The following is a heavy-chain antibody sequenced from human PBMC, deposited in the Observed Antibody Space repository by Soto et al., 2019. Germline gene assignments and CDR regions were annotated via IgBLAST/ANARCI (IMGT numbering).Heavy chain of an antibody. D-gene: IGHD1-1*01. CDR3: ARDLWVETELHYYGMDV. J-gene: IGHJ6*02. V-gene: IGHV4-30-4*01. Sequence: PSETLSLTCTVSGDSISSADYYWSWIRQTPGKGLEWIGHIFYSGTTYYNPSLKSRLTISVDTSKNHFSLRLTSVTAADTAVYYCARDLWVETELHYYGMDVWGQGTTVTVSS. CDR2: IFYSGTT. CDR1: GDSISSADYY.